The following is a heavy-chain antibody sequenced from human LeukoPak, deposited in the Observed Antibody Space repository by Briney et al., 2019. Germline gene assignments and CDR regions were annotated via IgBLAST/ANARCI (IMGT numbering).Heavy chain of an antibody. CDR3: ARAQTYYGSGSYLY. V-gene: IGHV3-48*03. CDR1: GFTFSSYD. CDR2: ISRSGSTI. J-gene: IGHJ4*02. Sequence: PGGSLRLSCAASGFTFSSYDMNWVRQAPGKGLEWVSYISRSGSTIYYADSVKGRFTISRDNAKDSLHLQMNSLRDEDTAVYYCARAQTYYGSGSYLYWGQGTLVTVSS. D-gene: IGHD3-10*01.